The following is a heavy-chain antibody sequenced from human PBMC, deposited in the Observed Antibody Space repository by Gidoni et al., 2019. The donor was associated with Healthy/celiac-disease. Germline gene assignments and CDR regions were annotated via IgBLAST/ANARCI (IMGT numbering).Heavy chain of an antibody. Sequence: QLQLQESGPGLVKPSATLSLTCTVSGRSRRSSSYYWGWIRQPPGKGLEWIGSIYYGGSTYYNPSLKSRVTISVDTSKNQFSLKLSSVTAADTAVYYCARRRRYYDSSGYYFFDYWGQGTLVTVSS. CDR1: GRSRRSSSYY. CDR2: IYYGGST. D-gene: IGHD3-22*01. J-gene: IGHJ4*02. CDR3: ARRRRYYDSSGYYFFDY. V-gene: IGHV4-39*01.